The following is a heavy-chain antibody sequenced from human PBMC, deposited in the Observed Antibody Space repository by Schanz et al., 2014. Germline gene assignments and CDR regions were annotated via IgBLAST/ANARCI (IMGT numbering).Heavy chain of an antibody. D-gene: IGHD3-16*01. J-gene: IGHJ4*02. CDR1: GYTFTSYD. Sequence: QVQLVQSGAEVKKPGASVKVSCKASGYTFTSYDINWVRQATGQGLERMGWMNSKTGNTGYAQRFQGRVTMTRNTSITTAYLELSSLRSGDTAVYYCAKGRTFGRWGQGTLVTVSS. CDR2: MNSKTGNT. V-gene: IGHV1-8*01. CDR3: AKGRTFGR.